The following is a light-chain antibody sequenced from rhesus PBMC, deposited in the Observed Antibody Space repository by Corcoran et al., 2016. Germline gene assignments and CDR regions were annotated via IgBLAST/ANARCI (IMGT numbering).Light chain of an antibody. J-gene: IGKJ1*01. CDR1: QSISSW. Sequence: DIQMTQSPSSLSASVGDTVTITCRASQSISSWLAWYQQTPGKAPKLLIYKASRLQSGVPSRSRGSGSGTDFTRTISSLESEDFATYDCQQYSSSPWTFGQGTKVEIK. V-gene: IGKV1-22*01. CDR3: QQYSSSPWT. CDR2: KAS.